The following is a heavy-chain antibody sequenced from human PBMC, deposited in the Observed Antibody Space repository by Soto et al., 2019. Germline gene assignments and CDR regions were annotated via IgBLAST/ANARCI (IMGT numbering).Heavy chain of an antibody. J-gene: IGHJ3*02. CDR3: TTTSVAGIYVGAFDI. CDR1: NFTFSNAR. Sequence: EVQLVESGGGLVKPGGSLRLSCAASNFTFSNARMNWVRQAPGKGLEWVGHIKSKTDGGTTDYAAPVKGRFTISSDDSKNTLYLQMNSLKSEDTAVYFCTTTSVAGIYVGAFDIWGQGTIVTVFS. D-gene: IGHD3-16*01. V-gene: IGHV3-15*07. CDR2: IKSKTDGGTT.